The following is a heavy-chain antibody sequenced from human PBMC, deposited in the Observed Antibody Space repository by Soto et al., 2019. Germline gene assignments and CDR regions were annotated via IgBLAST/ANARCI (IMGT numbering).Heavy chain of an antibody. CDR2: IYHSGST. Sequence: PSETLSLTCTVSGGSISSPTYYWGWIRQPPGKGLEWIGYIYHSGSTYYNPSLKSRVTISVDRSKNQFSLKLSSVTAADTAGYYCARRYYGSGSYYWFDPWGQGTLVTVSS. V-gene: IGHV4-39*07. CDR3: ARRYYGSGSYYWFDP. D-gene: IGHD3-10*01. J-gene: IGHJ5*02. CDR1: GGSISSPTYY.